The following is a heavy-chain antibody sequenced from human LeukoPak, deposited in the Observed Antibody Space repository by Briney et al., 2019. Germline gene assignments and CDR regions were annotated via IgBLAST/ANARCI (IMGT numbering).Heavy chain of an antibody. CDR2: INSDGSST. CDR1: GFTFSSYW. J-gene: IGHJ5*02. CDR3: ARGPSTVTTPLAS. V-gene: IGHV3-74*01. Sequence: GGSLRLPCAASGFTFSSYWMHWVRQAPGKGLVWVSRINSDGSSTSYADSVKGRFTISRDNAKNTLYLQMNSLRAEDTAVYYCARGPSTVTTPLASWGQGTLVTVSS. D-gene: IGHD4-17*01.